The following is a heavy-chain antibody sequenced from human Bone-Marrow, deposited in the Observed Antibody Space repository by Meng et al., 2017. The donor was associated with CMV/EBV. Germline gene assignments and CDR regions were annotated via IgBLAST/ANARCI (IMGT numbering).Heavy chain of an antibody. CDR3: ARVLIVVVPAAKTQLPAAGTISYYYGMDV. CDR2: INHSGST. Sequence: GSLRLSCAAYGGSFSGYYWRWIRQPPGKGLEWIGEINHSGSTNYNPSLKSRVTISVDTSKNQFSLKLSSVTAADTAVYYCARVLIVVVPAAKTQLPAAGTISYYYGMDVWGQGTTVTVSS. D-gene: IGHD2-2*01. CDR1: GGSFSGYY. J-gene: IGHJ6*02. V-gene: IGHV4-34*01.